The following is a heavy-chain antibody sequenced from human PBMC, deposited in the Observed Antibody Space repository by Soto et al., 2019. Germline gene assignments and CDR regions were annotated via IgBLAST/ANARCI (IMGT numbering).Heavy chain of an antibody. Sequence: QVQLVQSGAEVKKPGSSLKVSCKVFGETLNSNPIGWVRQAPGQGLEWVGGIVPLSDRTNYAQELQGRVTVTADGSTSTGYMGLGNLKSDDTAVYYCARKSGRDCHSGGGCFSLDVWGQGSLITVSS. CDR3: ARKSGRDCHSGGGCFSLDV. CDR2: IVPLSDRT. V-gene: IGHV1-69*01. D-gene: IGHD2-15*01. CDR1: GETLNSNP. J-gene: IGHJ4*02.